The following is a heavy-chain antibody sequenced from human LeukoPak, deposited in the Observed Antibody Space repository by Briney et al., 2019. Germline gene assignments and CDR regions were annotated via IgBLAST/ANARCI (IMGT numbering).Heavy chain of an antibody. J-gene: IGHJ4*02. CDR3: ARDRVAYTSGFDY. CDR2: IWYDASTE. V-gene: IGHV3-33*01. D-gene: IGHD6-19*01. CDR1: GFTFSSYG. Sequence: GGSLRLSCAASGFTFSSYGMHWVRQAPGKGLEWVAVIWYDASTEYYADSVKGRFTISRDNSKNTLYLEMNSLRAEDTAVYYCARDRVAYTSGFDYWGQGTLVTVSS.